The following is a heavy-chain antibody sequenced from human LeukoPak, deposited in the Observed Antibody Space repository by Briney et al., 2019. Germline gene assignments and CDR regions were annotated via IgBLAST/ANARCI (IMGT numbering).Heavy chain of an antibody. D-gene: IGHD5-18*01. CDR2: IYYSGST. J-gene: IGHJ4*02. V-gene: IGHV4-4*02. Sequence: SGTLSLTCAVSGGSISSSNWWSWIRQPPGKGLEWIGYIYYSGSTNYNPSLKSRVTISVDTSKNQFSLKLSSVTAADTAVYYCASSSRGYSYGYDYWGQGTLVTVSS. CDR3: ASSSRGYSYGYDY. CDR1: GGSISSSNW.